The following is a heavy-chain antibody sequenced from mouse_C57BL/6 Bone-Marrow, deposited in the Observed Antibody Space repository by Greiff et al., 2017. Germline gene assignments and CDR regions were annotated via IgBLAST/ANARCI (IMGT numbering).Heavy chain of an antibody. Sequence: QVQLQQPGAELVKPGASVKLSCKASGYTFTSYWMQWVKQRPGQGLEWIGEIDPSDSYTNYNQKFKGKATLTVDPSSSTAYMQLSSLTSEDSAVYYCARFGLGSDYWGQGTTLTVSS. D-gene: IGHD3-3*01. CDR1: GYTFTSYW. CDR2: IDPSDSYT. V-gene: IGHV1-50*01. J-gene: IGHJ2*01. CDR3: ARFGLGSDY.